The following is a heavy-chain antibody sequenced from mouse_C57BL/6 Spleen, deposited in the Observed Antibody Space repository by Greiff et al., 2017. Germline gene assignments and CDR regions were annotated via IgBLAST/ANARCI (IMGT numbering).Heavy chain of an antibody. V-gene: IGHV1-55*01. J-gene: IGHJ3*01. D-gene: IGHD2-4*01. Sequence: QVQLQQPGAELVKPGASVKMSCKASGYTFTSYWITWVKQRPGQGLEWIGDIYPGSGSTNYNEKFKSKATLTVDTSSSTAYMQLSSLTSEYSAVYYCARGGDYDGSWFAYWGQGTLVTVSA. CDR2: IYPGSGST. CDR3: ARGGDYDGSWFAY. CDR1: GYTFTSYW.